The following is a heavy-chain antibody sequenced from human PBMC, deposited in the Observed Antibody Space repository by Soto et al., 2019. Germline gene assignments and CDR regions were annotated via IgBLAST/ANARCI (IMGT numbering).Heavy chain of an antibody. CDR1: GGSISGYY. V-gene: IGHV4-59*01. D-gene: IGHD1-20*01. Sequence: QVQLQESGPGLVKPSETLSLTCTVSGGSISGYYWSCIRQAPGKGLEWIGHIYYSGTTNYDASLMSRVTMSVQTSQTQSSLKLSSVTTACTAVYYCVRLTVRTSLSFYYYVAVWGKGTTVTVSS. J-gene: IGHJ6*03. CDR3: VRLTVRTSLSFYYYVAV. CDR2: IYYSGTT.